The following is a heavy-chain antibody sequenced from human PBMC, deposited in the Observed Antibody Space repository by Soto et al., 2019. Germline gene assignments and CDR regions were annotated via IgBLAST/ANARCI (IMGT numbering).Heavy chain of an antibody. CDR3: AREPDPIIVLPAAILLNDYYYGMDV. V-gene: IGHV1-46*01. Sequence: ASVKVSCKASGYTFTSYYMHWVRQAPGQGLEWMGIINPSGGSTSYAQKFQGRVTMTRDTSTSTVYMELSSLRSEDTAVYYCAREPDPIIVLPAAILLNDYYYGMDVWGEGSTGTFSS. CDR2: INPSGGST. J-gene: IGHJ6*04. CDR1: GYTFTSYY. D-gene: IGHD2-2*02.